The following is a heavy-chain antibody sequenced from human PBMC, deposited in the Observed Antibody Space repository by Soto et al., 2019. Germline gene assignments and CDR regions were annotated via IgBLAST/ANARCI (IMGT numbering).Heavy chain of an antibody. CDR2: INAGNGNT. CDR3: ARESRKYDILTGYYHYYYYYGMDV. V-gene: IGHV1-3*01. J-gene: IGHJ6*02. D-gene: IGHD3-9*01. Sequence: APVKVSCKASGYTFTSYAMHWVRHAPGQRLEWMGWINAGNGNTKYSQKFQGRVTITRDTSASTAYMELSSLRSEDTAVYYCARESRKYDILTGYYHYYYYYGMDVWGQGTTVTVSS. CDR1: GYTFTSYA.